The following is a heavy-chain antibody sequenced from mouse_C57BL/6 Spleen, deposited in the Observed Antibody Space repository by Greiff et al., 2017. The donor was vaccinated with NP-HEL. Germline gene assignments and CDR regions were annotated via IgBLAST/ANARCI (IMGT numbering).Heavy chain of an antibody. CDR3: ARGGGSDEGFDY. CDR1: GYTFTSYW. Sequence: QVQLQQPGAELVKPGASVKLSCKASGYTFTSYWMQWVKQRPGQGLEWIGEIDPSDSYTNYNQKFKGKATLTVDTSSSTAYMQLSSLTSEDSAVYYCARGGGSDEGFDYWGQGTTLTVSS. J-gene: IGHJ2*01. V-gene: IGHV1-50*01. CDR2: IDPSDSYT.